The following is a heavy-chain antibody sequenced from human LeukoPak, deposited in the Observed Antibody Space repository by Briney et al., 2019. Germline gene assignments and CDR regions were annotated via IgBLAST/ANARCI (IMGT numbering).Heavy chain of an antibody. CDR3: ARVVQSTDSSGFYLPEYFQH. CDR2: FYISENT. CDR1: GGSITSYY. V-gene: IGHV4-4*07. D-gene: IGHD3-22*01. J-gene: IGHJ1*01. Sequence: SETLSLTCTVSGGSITSYYWMWIRQPAGKGLEWIGRFYISENTKQYRPSLQTRVTVSPDTSKNQFSLKLRSVTAADTAVYYCARVVQSTDSSGFYLPEYFQHWGQGTLVTVSS.